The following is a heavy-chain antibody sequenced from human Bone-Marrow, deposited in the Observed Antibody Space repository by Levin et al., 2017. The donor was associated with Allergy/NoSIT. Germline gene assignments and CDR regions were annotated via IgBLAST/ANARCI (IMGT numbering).Heavy chain of an antibody. CDR1: GFTVSFNY. D-gene: IGHD1-14*01. CDR3: ARDLGTRSDLTFDY. Sequence: GGSLRLSCAASGFTVSFNYMSWVRQAPGKGLKWVSVIYFGGTTKYADSVKGRFTISRDISKNTLYLQMNSLRPEDTAVYYCARDLGTRSDLTFDYWGQGTLVTVSS. J-gene: IGHJ4*02. V-gene: IGHV3-53*01. CDR2: IYFGGTT.